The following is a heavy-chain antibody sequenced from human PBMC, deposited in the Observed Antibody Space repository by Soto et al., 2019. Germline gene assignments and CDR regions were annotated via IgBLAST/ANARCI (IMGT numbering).Heavy chain of an antibody. V-gene: IGHV1-69*04. D-gene: IGHD5-12*01. CDR3: ARDRGGYSSYYYYYMDV. J-gene: IGHJ6*03. CDR2: IIPILGIA. Sequence: SVKVSCKASGGTFSSYTISWVRQAPGQGLEWMGRIIPILGIANYAQKFQGRVTITADKSTSTAYMELSSLRSEDTAVYYCARDRGGYSSYYYYYMDVWGKGTTVTVSS. CDR1: GGTFSSYT.